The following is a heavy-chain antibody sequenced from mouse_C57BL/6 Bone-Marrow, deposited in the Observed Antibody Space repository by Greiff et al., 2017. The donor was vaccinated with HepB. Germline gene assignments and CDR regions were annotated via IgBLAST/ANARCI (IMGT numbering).Heavy chain of an antibody. Sequence: DVKLVESGGGLVQPGGSLSLSCAASGFTFTDYYMSWVRQPPGKALEWLGFIRNKANGYTTEYSASVKGRFNISRDNSQSILYLQMNALRAEDSATYYCARYDYYGSSLYWYFDVWGTGTTVTVSS. V-gene: IGHV7-3*01. CDR1: GFTFTDYY. J-gene: IGHJ1*03. D-gene: IGHD1-1*01. CDR3: ARYDYYGSSLYWYFDV. CDR2: IRNKANGYTT.